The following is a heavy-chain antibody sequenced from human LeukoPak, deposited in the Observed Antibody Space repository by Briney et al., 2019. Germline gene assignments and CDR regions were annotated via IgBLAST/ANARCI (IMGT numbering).Heavy chain of an antibody. CDR3: ARDLAGTPASFDF. Sequence: GGSLRLSCAASGFTFSTYWMSWVRQAPGKGLEWVANINHDGSEEYYVDSVEGRFTISRDNAKNSLYLQMNSLRGDDTAVYYCARDLAGTPASFDFWGQGTLVTVSS. V-gene: IGHV3-7*05. CDR2: INHDGSEE. CDR1: GFTFSTYW. D-gene: IGHD1-1*01. J-gene: IGHJ4*02.